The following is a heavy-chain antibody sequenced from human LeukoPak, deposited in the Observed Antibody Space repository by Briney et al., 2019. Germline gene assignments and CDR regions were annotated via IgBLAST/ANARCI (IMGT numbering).Heavy chain of an antibody. CDR1: GYSFTGYW. Sequence: GESLKISCKGSGYSFTGYWIGWVRQMPGKGLEWMGIIYPGDSDTRYSPSFQGQVTISGDKSISTAYLQWSSLKASDTAMYYCARQSSYDILTGYHSGAFDIWGQGTMVTVSS. V-gene: IGHV5-51*01. J-gene: IGHJ3*02. CDR3: ARQSSYDILTGYHSGAFDI. D-gene: IGHD3-9*01. CDR2: IYPGDSDT.